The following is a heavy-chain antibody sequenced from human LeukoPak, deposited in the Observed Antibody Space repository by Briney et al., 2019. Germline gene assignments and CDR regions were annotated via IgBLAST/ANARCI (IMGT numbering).Heavy chain of an antibody. Sequence: SETLSLTCTVSGGSISSSSYYWGWIRQPPGKGLEWIGSIYYSGSTHYNPSLKSRVTISVDTSKNQFSLKLSSVTAADTAVYYCARHPTYCYDSSGYYWGQGTLVTVSS. CDR2: IYYSGST. CDR1: GGSISSSSYY. CDR3: ARHPTYCYDSSGYY. J-gene: IGHJ4*02. D-gene: IGHD3-22*01. V-gene: IGHV4-39*01.